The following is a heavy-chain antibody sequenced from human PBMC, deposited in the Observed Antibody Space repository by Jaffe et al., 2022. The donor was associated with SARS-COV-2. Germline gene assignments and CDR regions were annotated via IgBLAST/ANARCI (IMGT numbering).Heavy chain of an antibody. J-gene: IGHJ4*02. V-gene: IGHV1-2*02. CDR3: ARIPADTAMVIGHYYDSRPFDY. Sequence: QVQLVQSGAEVKKPGASVKVSCKASGYTFTGYYMHWVRQAPGQGLEWMGWINPNSGGTNYAQKFQGRVTMTRDTSISTAYMELSRLRSDDTAVYYCARIPADTAMVIGHYYDSRPFDYWGQGTLVTVSS. CDR2: INPNSGGT. D-gene: IGHD3-22*01. CDR1: GYTFTGYY.